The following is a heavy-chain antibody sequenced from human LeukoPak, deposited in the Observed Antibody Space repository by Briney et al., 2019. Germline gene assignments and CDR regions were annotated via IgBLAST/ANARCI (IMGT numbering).Heavy chain of an antibody. CDR1: GFTFSSYG. CDR2: ISYDGSNK. J-gene: IGHJ5*02. V-gene: IGHV3-30*18. Sequence: GRSLRLSCAASGFTFSSYGMHWVRQAPGKGLGWVAVISYDGSNKYYADSVKGRFTISRDNSKNTLYLQMNSLRAEDTAVYYCAKDEVGSNGNWFDPWGQGTLVTVSS. CDR3: AKDEVGSNGNWFDP. D-gene: IGHD1-26*01.